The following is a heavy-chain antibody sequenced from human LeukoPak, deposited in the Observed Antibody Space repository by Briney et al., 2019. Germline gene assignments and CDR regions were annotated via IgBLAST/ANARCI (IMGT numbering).Heavy chain of an antibody. J-gene: IGHJ4*02. CDR1: GDSISSSSYY. CDR3: ARGPPAVDY. D-gene: IGHD2-2*01. Sequence: PSETLSLTCTVSGDSISSSSYYWGWIRQPPGKGLEWLGSLYYSGSTYYNPSLKSRVTISVDTSKNQFSLKLSSVTAADTAVYYCARGPPAVDYWGQGTLVTVSS. V-gene: IGHV4-39*01. CDR2: LYYSGST.